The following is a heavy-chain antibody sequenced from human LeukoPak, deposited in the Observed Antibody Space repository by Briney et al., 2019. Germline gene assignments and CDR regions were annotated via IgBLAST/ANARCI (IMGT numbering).Heavy chain of an antibody. CDR2: MYHSGST. CDR1: GYSISSDYY. Sequence: SETLSLTCAVSGYSISSDYYWGWIRQPPGKGLEWIGSMYHSGSTYYNPSLKSRVTISVDTSKNQFSLKLSSVTAADTAVYYCARPVVPYYFDYWGQGTLVTVSS. D-gene: IGHD2-2*01. J-gene: IGHJ4*02. V-gene: IGHV4-38-2*01. CDR3: ARPVVPYYFDY.